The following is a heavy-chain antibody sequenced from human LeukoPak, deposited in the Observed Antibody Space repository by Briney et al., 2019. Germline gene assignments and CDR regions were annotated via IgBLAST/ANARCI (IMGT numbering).Heavy chain of an antibody. V-gene: IGHV3-7*03. CDR3: ARDQYDSWSRRGNFDG. CDR2: INKDGSEK. D-gene: IGHD3-3*01. Sequence: PGGSLSLSCGASGFTFSSYWLSWVRKAPGKGLEWVANINKDGSEKYYVDAVKGRFTFSRDNTNTSLCRRMNSLRVEETAVFYGARDQYDSWSRRGNFDGWGQGTLVIVSS. J-gene: IGHJ4*02. CDR1: GFTFSSYW.